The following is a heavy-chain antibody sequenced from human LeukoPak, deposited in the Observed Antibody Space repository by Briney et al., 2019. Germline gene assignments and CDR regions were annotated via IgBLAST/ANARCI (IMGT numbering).Heavy chain of an antibody. V-gene: IGHV3-11*01. D-gene: IGHD2-15*01. CDR2: ISSSGSTI. CDR1: GFTFSDYY. CDR3: ARYCSGGSCYLDFSNRRPNDAFDI. Sequence: GGSLRLSCAASGFTFSDYYMSWIRQAPGKGLEWVSYISSSGSTIYYADSVKGRFTISRDNAKNSLYLQMNSLRAEDTAVYYCARYCSGGSCYLDFSNRRPNDAFDIWGQGTMVTVSS. J-gene: IGHJ3*02.